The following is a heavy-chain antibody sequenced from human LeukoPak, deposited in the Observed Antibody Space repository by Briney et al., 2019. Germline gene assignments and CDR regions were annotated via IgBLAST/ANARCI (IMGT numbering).Heavy chain of an antibody. D-gene: IGHD2-2*01. CDR2: INHSVST. CDR3: AREQLLLWYFDL. J-gene: IGHJ2*01. Sequence: SATLSLTCAVYGGSFSGYYWSWIRQPPGKGLKWIGEINHSVSTNYNPSLKSRVTISVDTSKNQFSLNLSSVTAADTAVYYCAREQLLLWYFDLWGRGTLVTVSS. CDR1: GGSFSGYY. V-gene: IGHV4-34*01.